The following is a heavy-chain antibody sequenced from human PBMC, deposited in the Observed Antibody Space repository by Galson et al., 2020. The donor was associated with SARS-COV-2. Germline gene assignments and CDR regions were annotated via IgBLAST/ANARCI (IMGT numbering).Heavy chain of an antibody. V-gene: IGHV5-51*01. D-gene: IGHD3-10*01. J-gene: IGHJ4*02. CDR3: ARQVGYASGNFDS. CDR1: GYTFANYW. Sequence: HGESLKISCKASGYTFANYWLGWVRHLPGRGLEWMGIIYPDDSDIRYRPSFEGQVSISAEKSINTAYLQWTSLKASDTGMYYCARQVGYASGNFDSWGQGTLVTVSS. CDR2: IYPDDSDI.